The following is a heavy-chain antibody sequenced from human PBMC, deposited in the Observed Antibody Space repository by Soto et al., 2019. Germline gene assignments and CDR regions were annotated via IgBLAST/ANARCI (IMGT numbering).Heavy chain of an antibody. CDR2: ISDSGDST. CDR1: GFIFNNYG. J-gene: IGHJ4*02. V-gene: IGHV3-23*01. CDR3: VKDLYRSSTMPCLDH. Sequence: LILSCKASGFIFNNYGMSWVRQAPGKGLEWVSGISDSGDSTYYADSMRGRFTTSRDNSKNTLYLQMNSLRPEDTAMYYCVKDLYRSSTMPCLDHWGQGALVPVSS. D-gene: IGHD2-2*01.